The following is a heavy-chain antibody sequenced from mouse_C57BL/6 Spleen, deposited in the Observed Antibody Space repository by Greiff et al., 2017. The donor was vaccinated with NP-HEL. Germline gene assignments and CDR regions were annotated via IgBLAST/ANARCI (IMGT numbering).Heavy chain of an antibody. CDR2: INYDGSST. D-gene: IGHD2-3*01. J-gene: IGHJ3*01. CDR3: ARDEGDGYFWFAY. Sequence: EVQLQESEGGLVQPGSSMKLSCTASGFTFSDYYMAWVRQVPEKGLEWVANINYDGSSTYYLDSLKSRFIISRDNAKNILYLQMSSLKSEDTATYYCARDEGDGYFWFAYWGQGTLVTVSA. V-gene: IGHV5-16*01. CDR1: GFTFSDYY.